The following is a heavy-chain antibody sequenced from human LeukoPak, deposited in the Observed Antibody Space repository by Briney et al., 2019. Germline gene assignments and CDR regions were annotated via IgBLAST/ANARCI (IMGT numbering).Heavy chain of an antibody. CDR1: GFSFSSYW. D-gene: IGHD1-14*01. V-gene: IGHV3-7*01. Sequence: PGGSLRLSCAASGFSFSSYWMSWVRQAPGKGLEWVANIKEDGSQIYYADSVQGRFTISRDNAKNSLDLQMNSLRAEDTAVYYCARTGYPSASANWGQGTWSPSPQ. CDR2: IKEDGSQI. CDR3: ARTGYPSASAN. J-gene: IGHJ4*02.